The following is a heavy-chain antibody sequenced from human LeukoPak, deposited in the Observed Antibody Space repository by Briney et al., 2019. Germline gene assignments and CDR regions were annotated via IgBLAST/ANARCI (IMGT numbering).Heavy chain of an antibody. Sequence: GGSLRLSCAASGFTFSSYWMHWVRQAPGKGLVWVSRINSDGSSTSYADSVKGRFTISRDNSKNTLYLQMNSLRAEDTAVYYCAKDSVDFWSGSHFDYWGQGTLVTVSS. CDR2: INSDGSST. D-gene: IGHD3-3*01. CDR3: AKDSVDFWSGSHFDY. J-gene: IGHJ4*02. CDR1: GFTFSSYW. V-gene: IGHV3-74*01.